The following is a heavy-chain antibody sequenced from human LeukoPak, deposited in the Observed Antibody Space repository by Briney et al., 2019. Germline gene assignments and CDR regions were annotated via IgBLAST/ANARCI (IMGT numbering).Heavy chain of an antibody. J-gene: IGHJ4*02. V-gene: IGHV3-20*04. D-gene: IGHD1-26*01. Sequence: GGSLRLSCSASGFTFDDYGMRWVRQVPGKGLEWVSGINWNGDSTSLADSVKGRFTISRDNAKNSLHLQMNSLRAEDTAFYYCARVVGGNYYGGLDYWGQGALVTVSS. CDR1: GFTFDDYG. CDR3: ARVVGGNYYGGLDY. CDR2: INWNGDST.